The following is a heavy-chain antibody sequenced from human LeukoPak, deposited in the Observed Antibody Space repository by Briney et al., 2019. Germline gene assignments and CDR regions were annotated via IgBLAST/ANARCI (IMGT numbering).Heavy chain of an antibody. CDR3: ARGKNPNDYGDSYFDY. CDR1: GYTFTSYA. D-gene: IGHD4-17*01. J-gene: IGHJ4*02. Sequence: ASVKVSCKASGYTFTSYAMNWVRQAPGQGLEWMGWINTNTGNPTYAQGFTGRFVFSLDTSVSTAYLQISSLKAEDTAVYYCARGKNPNDYGDSYFDYWGQGTLVTVSS. CDR2: INTNTGNP. V-gene: IGHV7-4-1*02.